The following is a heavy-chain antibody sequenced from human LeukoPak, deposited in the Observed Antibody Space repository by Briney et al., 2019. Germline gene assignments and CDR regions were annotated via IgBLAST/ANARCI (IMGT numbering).Heavy chain of an antibody. CDR3: ARVLLDY. D-gene: IGHD3-3*01. CDR1: GFIFKKYW. J-gene: IGHJ4*02. Sequence: GGSLRLSCAASGFIFKKYWMNWVRQAPGKGLEWVSSISSSSSYIYYADSVKGRFTISRDNAKNSLYLQMNSLRAEDTAVYYCARVLLDYWGQGTLVTVSS. V-gene: IGHV3-21*01. CDR2: ISSSSSYI.